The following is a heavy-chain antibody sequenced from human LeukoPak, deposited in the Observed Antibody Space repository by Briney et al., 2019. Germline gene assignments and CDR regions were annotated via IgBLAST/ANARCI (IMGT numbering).Heavy chain of an antibody. CDR2: IIPIFGTA. Sequence: SVKVSCKASGGTFSSYAISWVRQAPGQGLEWMGGIIPIFGTANYAQKFQGRVTITTDESTSTAYMELSSLRSEDTAVYYCARGPADYPYYYYYMDVWGKGTTVTVSS. CDR3: ARGPADYPYYYYYMDV. D-gene: IGHD4-11*01. CDR1: GGTFSSYA. V-gene: IGHV1-69*05. J-gene: IGHJ6*03.